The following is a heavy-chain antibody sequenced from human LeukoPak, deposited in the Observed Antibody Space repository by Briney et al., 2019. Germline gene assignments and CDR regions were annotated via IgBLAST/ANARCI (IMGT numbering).Heavy chain of an antibody. V-gene: IGHV3-33*01. D-gene: IGHD1-1*01. Sequence: PGGSLRLSCAASGFTFSSYGMHWVRQAPGKGLEWGSVIWYDGSNKYYAGSVKGRFTISRDNSKNTLYLQMNSLRAEDTAVYYCARDSQQLERRAWFDPWGQGTLVTVSS. J-gene: IGHJ5*02. CDR1: GFTFSSYG. CDR3: ARDSQQLERRAWFDP. CDR2: IWYDGSNK.